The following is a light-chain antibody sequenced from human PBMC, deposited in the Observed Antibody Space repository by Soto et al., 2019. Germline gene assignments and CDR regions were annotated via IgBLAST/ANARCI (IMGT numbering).Light chain of an antibody. Sequence: DIQMTQSPSSLSASVGDRVTITYQASQDISNYLNWYQQKTGKDPKLLIYAASDLETGVTTRFGGSGSGTDFTFAISSLQPEDIATYYCQQYDNFPLTSGGGTKVETK. CDR2: AAS. CDR3: QQYDNFPLT. CDR1: QDISNY. J-gene: IGKJ4*01. V-gene: IGKV1-33*01.